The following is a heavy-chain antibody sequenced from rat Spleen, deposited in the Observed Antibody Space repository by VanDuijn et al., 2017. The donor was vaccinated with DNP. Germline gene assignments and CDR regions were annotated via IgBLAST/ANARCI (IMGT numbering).Heavy chain of an antibody. CDR1: GFTFNNYD. CDR2: INFDGNVT. Sequence: EVQLMESGGGLVQPRRSMKLSCAASGFTFNNYDMAWVRQAPKKGLEWVATINFDGNVTYYRDSVKGRFTVSRDNAKSTLYLQMNSLRSEDMATYYCARHVLPLRVWDYWGQGVMVTVSS. J-gene: IGHJ2*01. D-gene: IGHD1-4*01. CDR3: ARHVLPLRVWDY. V-gene: IGHV5-22*01.